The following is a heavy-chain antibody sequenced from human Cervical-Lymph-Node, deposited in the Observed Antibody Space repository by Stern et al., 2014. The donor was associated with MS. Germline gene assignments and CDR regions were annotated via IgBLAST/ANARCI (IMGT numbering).Heavy chain of an antibody. V-gene: IGHV1-18*04. CDR1: GYTFTSYG. D-gene: IGHD6-19*01. Sequence: VQLVESGAEVKKPGASVKVSCKASGYTFTSYGITWVRQAPGQGLECMGWISAFTGNTNYEQKFRGRVTMSTDTSTSTAYMELRSLRSDDTAVYYCARDRAYSSAYYVDFDNWGQGTLVTVSS. CDR3: ARDRAYSSAYYVDFDN. CDR2: ISAFTGNT. J-gene: IGHJ4*02.